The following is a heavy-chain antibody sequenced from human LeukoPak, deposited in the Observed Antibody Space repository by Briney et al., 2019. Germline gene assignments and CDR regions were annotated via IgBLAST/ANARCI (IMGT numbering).Heavy chain of an antibody. CDR2: INPNSGGT. J-gene: IGHJ6*03. CDR3: ASTDVDTAMVGDFDYYYMDV. D-gene: IGHD5-18*01. V-gene: IGHV1-2*02. CDR1: GYTFTGYY. Sequence: ASVKVSCKASGYTFTGYYMHWVRQAPGQGLEWMGWINPNSGGTNYAQKFQGRVTITADKSTSTAYMELSSLRSEDTAVYYCASTDVDTAMVGDFDYYYMDVWGKGTTVTVSS.